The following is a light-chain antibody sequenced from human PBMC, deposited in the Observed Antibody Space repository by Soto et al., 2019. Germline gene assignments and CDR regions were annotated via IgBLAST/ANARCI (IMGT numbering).Light chain of an antibody. Sequence: QSVLTQPASVSGSPGQSITISCTGTSSDVGGYNYVSWYQQHPGKAPKLIIYDVSNRPSGVSTRFSGSKSGNTASLTISGLQAEDEANYFCSSYSSTNTVVVFGGGTQLTVL. J-gene: IGLJ7*01. CDR2: DVS. V-gene: IGLV2-14*01. CDR3: SSYSSTNTVVV. CDR1: SSDVGGYNY.